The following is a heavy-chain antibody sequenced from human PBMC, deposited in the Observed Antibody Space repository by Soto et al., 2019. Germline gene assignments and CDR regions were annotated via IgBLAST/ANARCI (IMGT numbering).Heavy chain of an antibody. D-gene: IGHD3-3*01. CDR1: GFTFDDYA. V-gene: IGHV3-9*01. CDR3: AKDFYDFWSGYKPTYFDY. Sequence: VQLVESGGGLVQPGRSLRLSCAASGFTFDDYAMHWVRQAPGKGLEWVSGISWNSGSIGYADSVKGRFTISRDNAKNSLYLQMNSLRAEDTALYYCAKDFYDFWSGYKPTYFDYWGQGTLVTVSS. CDR2: ISWNSGSI. J-gene: IGHJ4*02.